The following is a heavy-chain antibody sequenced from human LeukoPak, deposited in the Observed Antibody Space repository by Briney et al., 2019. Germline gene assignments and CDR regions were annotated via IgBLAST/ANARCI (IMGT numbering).Heavy chain of an antibody. Sequence: PSETLSLTCAVYGGSFSGYYWSWLRQPPGKGLEWIGEINHSGSTNYNPSLKSRVTISVDTSKNQFSLKLSSVTAADTAVYYCARKYADDSSGYYSSPFDYWGQGTLVTVSS. D-gene: IGHD3-22*01. J-gene: IGHJ4*02. CDR1: GGSFSGYY. CDR3: ARKYADDSSGYYSSPFDY. CDR2: INHSGST. V-gene: IGHV4-34*01.